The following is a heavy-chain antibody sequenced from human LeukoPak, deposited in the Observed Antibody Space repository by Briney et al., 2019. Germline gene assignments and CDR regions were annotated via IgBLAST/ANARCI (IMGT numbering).Heavy chain of an antibody. D-gene: IGHD3-22*01. Sequence: GGSLRLSCEASGFSLSVYWMSWVRQAAGKGLEWVGNIKQDGSERKYVDSVKGRFTISRDNAKKSLYLQMNSVRAEDTAVYYCARDWGAYYHFFDYWGQGTLVTVSS. CDR3: ARDWGAYYHFFDY. CDR1: GFSLSVYW. J-gene: IGHJ4*02. CDR2: IKQDGSER. V-gene: IGHV3-7*01.